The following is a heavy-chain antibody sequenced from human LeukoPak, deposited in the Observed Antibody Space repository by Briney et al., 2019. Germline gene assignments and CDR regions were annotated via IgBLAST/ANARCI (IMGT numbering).Heavy chain of an antibody. Sequence: SETLSLTCTVSGYSISSGYYWGWIRQPPGKGLEWIGSIYHSGTTHYNPSLKSRVTISVDTSKNQFSLKLSSVTAADTAVYYRARDVGGYSYVYWFDPWGQGTLVTVSS. V-gene: IGHV4-38-2*02. CDR2: IYHSGTT. D-gene: IGHD5-18*01. CDR1: GYSISSGYY. J-gene: IGHJ5*02. CDR3: ARDVGGYSYVYWFDP.